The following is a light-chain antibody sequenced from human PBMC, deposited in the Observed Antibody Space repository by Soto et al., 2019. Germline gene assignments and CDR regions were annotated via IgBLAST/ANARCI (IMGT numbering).Light chain of an antibody. CDR2: EES. V-gene: IGKV1-9*01. Sequence: DIHLTQSPSLLSASVGDRVTITCRPSQAVPNNMAWYQQKPGKPPKLLIYEESTLHSGVPSRFSGRKSGTQFTLTLDSLQPEDFETYYCQQVKNYPRTFGGETKVDIK. CDR1: QAVPNN. CDR3: QQVKNYPRT. J-gene: IGKJ4*01.